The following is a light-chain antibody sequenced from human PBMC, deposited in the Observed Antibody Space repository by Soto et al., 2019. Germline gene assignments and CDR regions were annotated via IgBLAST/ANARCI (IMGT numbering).Light chain of an antibody. CDR2: EVS. CDR3: CSYAGSSANWV. J-gene: IGLJ3*02. Sequence: QPVLTQPASVSGSPGQSITISCTGTSSDVGSYNLVSWYQQHPGKAPKLMIYEVSKRPSGVSNRFSGSKSGNTASLTISGLQAEDEADYYCCSYAGSSANWVFGGGTQLTVL. CDR1: SSDVGSYNL. V-gene: IGLV2-23*02.